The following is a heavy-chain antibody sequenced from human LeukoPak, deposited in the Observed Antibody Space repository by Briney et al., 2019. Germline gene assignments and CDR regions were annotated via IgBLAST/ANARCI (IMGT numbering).Heavy chain of an antibody. CDR3: AKDHLGFPANYFDY. D-gene: IGHD3-10*01. V-gene: IGHV3-23*01. Sequence: GGSLRLSCAASGFTLSNYWMAWVRQAPGKGLEWVSAISGSGGSTYYADSVKGRFTISRDNSKNTLYLQMNSLRAGDTAVYYCAKDHLGFPANYFDYWGQGTLVTVSS. CDR2: ISGSGGST. J-gene: IGHJ4*02. CDR1: GFTLSNYW.